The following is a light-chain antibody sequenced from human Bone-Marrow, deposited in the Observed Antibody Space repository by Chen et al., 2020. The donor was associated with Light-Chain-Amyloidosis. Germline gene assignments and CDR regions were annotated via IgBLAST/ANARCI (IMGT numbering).Light chain of an antibody. V-gene: IGLV3-21*02. CDR1: NLGSTS. J-gene: IGLJ3*02. CDR2: DDS. Sequence: SYVLTQPYSVSVAPGQTATNACGGDNLGSTSVHWYQKTPVQAPLLGVYDDSDRHSGIPERMSGSNYGNTATLTISRVEAGDEADYYCQVWDRSSDRPVFGGGTKLTVL. CDR3: QVWDRSSDRPV.